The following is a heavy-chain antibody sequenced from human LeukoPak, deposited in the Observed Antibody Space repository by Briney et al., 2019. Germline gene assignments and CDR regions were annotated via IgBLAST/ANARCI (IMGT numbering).Heavy chain of an antibody. CDR3: ASSGYPLDY. Sequence: SVKVSCKASGYTFSDYYMHWVRQAPGQGLEWMGRIIPILGIANYAQKFQGRVTITADKSTSTAYMELSSLRSEDTAVYYCASSGYPLDYWGQGTLVTVSS. V-gene: IGHV1-69*02. D-gene: IGHD5-12*01. J-gene: IGHJ4*02. CDR1: GYTFSDYY. CDR2: IIPILGIA.